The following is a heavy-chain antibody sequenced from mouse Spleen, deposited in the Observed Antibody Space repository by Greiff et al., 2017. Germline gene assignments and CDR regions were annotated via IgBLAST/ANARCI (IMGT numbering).Heavy chain of an antibody. V-gene: IGHV1-15*01. J-gene: IGHJ3*01. CDR3: TRGGYRYDEGAWFAY. Sequence: VQLQESGPELVKPGASVKISCKASGYTFTDYEMHWVKQTPVHGLEWIGAIDPETGGTAYNQKFKGKAILTADKSSSTAYMELRSLTSEDSAVYYCTRGGYRYDEGAWFAYWGQGTLVTVSA. D-gene: IGHD2-14*01. CDR2: IDPETGGT. CDR1: GYTFTDYE.